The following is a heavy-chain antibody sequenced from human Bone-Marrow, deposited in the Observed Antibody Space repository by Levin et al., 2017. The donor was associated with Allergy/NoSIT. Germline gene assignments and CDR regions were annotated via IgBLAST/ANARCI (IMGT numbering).Heavy chain of an antibody. CDR2: IHYSGST. CDR3: AGRSGIYSGYYFDY. V-gene: IGHV4-59*08. Sequence: SSETLSLTCNVSGASISSSYWSWIRQPPGKGLEWIGFIHYSGSTSYNPSLNSRITMSIDGSKNQFSLQLTSVTAADTAVYYCAGRSGIYSGYYFDYWGQGTLVTVSS. CDR1: GASISSSY. D-gene: IGHD1-26*01. J-gene: IGHJ4*02.